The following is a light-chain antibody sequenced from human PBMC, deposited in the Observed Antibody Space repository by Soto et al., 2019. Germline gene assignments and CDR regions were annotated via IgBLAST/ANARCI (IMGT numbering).Light chain of an antibody. V-gene: IGLV2-14*03. Sequence: QSVLTQPASVSGSPGQSITISCTGTSSDIGHYDYVSWYQRHPGKAPKLMIYHVTYRPAGVSNRYSGSKSGNSASLTISGLQADDEADYYCCSLTTSHTYVFGSGTKVTVL. J-gene: IGLJ1*01. CDR2: HVT. CDR3: CSLTTSHTYV. CDR1: SSDIGHYDY.